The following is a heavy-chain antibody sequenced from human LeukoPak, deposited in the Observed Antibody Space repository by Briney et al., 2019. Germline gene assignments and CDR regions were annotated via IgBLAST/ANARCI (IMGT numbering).Heavy chain of an antibody. V-gene: IGHV4-59*01. Sequence: SETLSLTCTVSGDSISNYYWSWIRQPPGKGLEWIGYVDYSGTTSYNPSLKSRVTMSLDTSKNQFSLNLSSVTAADTAVYYCARLEGMVVPAAVYYYYYYMDVWGKGTTVTVSS. CDR2: VDYSGTT. CDR3: ARLEGMVVPAAVYYYYYYMDV. D-gene: IGHD2-2*01. J-gene: IGHJ6*03. CDR1: GDSISNYY.